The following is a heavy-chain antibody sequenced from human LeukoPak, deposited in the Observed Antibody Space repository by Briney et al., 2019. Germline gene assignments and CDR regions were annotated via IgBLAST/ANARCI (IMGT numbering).Heavy chain of an antibody. J-gene: IGHJ4*02. D-gene: IGHD6-13*01. CDR1: GFTFSSYG. CDR2: IRYDGSNK. Sequence: GGSLRLSCAASGFTFSSYGMHWVRQAPGKGLEWVAFIRYDGSNKYYADSVKGRFTISRDNSKNTLYLQMNSLRAEDTAVYYCAKDYYHSSSWCPRDFDYWGQGALVTVSS. V-gene: IGHV3-30*02. CDR3: AKDYYHSSSWCPRDFDY.